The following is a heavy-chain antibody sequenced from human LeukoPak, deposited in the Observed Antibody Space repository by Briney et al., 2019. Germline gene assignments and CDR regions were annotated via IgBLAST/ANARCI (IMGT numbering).Heavy chain of an antibody. CDR3: ARRAYCGGDCYLDY. D-gene: IGHD2-21*02. CDR1: GYSFTTYW. Sequence: GESLKISCKGSGYSFTTYWIGWVRQMPGQGLEWLGIIYPGDSDTSYSPSFQGQVIISADKSISTAYLQGSSLKASDTAMYYCARRAYCGGDCYLDYWGQGTLVTVSS. J-gene: IGHJ4*02. CDR2: IYPGDSDT. V-gene: IGHV5-51*01.